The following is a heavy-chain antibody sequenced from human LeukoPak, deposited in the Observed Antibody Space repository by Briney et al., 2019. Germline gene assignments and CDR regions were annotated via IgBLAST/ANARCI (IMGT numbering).Heavy chain of an antibody. CDR3: ARAPIVDY. CDR1: GYSISSGYY. Sequence: PPETLSLTCDVSGYSISSGYYWGWIRQPPGEGLEWIGEINHSGSTNYNPSLKSRVTISVDTSKNQFSLKLSSVTAADTAVYYCARAPIVDYWGQGTLVTVSS. V-gene: IGHV4-38-2*01. J-gene: IGHJ4*02. CDR2: INHSGST.